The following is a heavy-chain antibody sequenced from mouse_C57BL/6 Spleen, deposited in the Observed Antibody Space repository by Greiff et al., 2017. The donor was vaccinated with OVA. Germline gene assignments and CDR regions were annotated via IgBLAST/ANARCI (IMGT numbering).Heavy chain of an antibody. J-gene: IGHJ2*01. D-gene: IGHD3-2*02. Sequence: EVKLQESGPVLVKPGASVKMSCKASGYTFTDYYMNWVKQSHGKSLEWIGVINPYNGGTSYNQKFKGKATLTVDKSSSTAYMELNSLTSEDSAVYYCARVDSSGYVGALDYWGQGTTLTVSS. CDR1: GYTFTDYY. V-gene: IGHV1-19*01. CDR2: INPYNGGT. CDR3: ARVDSSGYVGALDY.